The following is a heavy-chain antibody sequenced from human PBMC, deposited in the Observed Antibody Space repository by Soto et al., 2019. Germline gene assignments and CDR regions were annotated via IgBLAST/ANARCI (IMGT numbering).Heavy chain of an antibody. D-gene: IGHD2-2*02. Sequence: QVQLVESGGGVVQPGRSLRLSCAASGFTFSSYAMHWVRQAPGKGLEWVAVISYDGSNKYYADSVKGRFTISRDNSKNTLYLQMNSLRAEDTAVYYCARDRIPATQYGYYGMDVW. CDR2: ISYDGSNK. CDR1: GFTFSSYA. J-gene: IGHJ6*01. CDR3: ARDRIPATQYGYYGMDV. V-gene: IGHV3-30-3*01.